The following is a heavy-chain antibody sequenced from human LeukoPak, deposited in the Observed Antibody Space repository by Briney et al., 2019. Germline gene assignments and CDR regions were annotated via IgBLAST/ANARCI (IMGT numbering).Heavy chain of an antibody. CDR1: GFTFSDYY. CDR2: ISSSGSTI. Sequence: KPGGSLRLSCAASGFTFSDYYMSWIRQAPGKGLEWVSYISSSGSTIYYADSVKGRFTISRDNAKNSLYLQMNSLRAEDTAVYYCARDTGGGTYCGGDCYSDAFDIWGQGTMVTVSS. CDR3: ARDTGGGTYCGGDCYSDAFDI. V-gene: IGHV3-11*04. J-gene: IGHJ3*02. D-gene: IGHD2-21*02.